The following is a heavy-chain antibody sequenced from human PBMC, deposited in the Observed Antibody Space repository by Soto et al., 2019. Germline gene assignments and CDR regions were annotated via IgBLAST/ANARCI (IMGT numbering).Heavy chain of an antibody. V-gene: IGHV1-69*12. CDR3: ASHYDSSGYYYRGLDY. CDR1: GGTFSSYA. D-gene: IGHD3-22*01. CDR2: IIPIFGTA. Sequence: QVQLVQSGAEVKKPGSSVKVSCKASGGTFSSYAISWVRQAPGQGLEWMGGIIPIFGTADYAQKLQGRVTTTADESTSTGNMELSSLRSEDTAVYYCASHYDSSGYYYRGLDYWGQGTLVTVSS. J-gene: IGHJ4*02.